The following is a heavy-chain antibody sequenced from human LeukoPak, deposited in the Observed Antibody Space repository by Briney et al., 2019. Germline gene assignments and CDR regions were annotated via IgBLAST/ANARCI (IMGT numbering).Heavy chain of an antibody. CDR2: IYNSENA. D-gene: IGHD6-19*01. J-gene: IGHJ2*01. CDR3: ARFHSGPSGWYVLWYFDL. Sequence: SGTLSLTCTVSGGSVSSYYWSWIRQPPGKGLERIGYIYNSENAKYNSSLMSRVTMSLYTSKNQVFLKLSSVTAADTAVYCARFHSGPSGWYVLWYFDLWGRGTLVTVPS. V-gene: IGHV4-4*09. CDR1: GGSVSSYY.